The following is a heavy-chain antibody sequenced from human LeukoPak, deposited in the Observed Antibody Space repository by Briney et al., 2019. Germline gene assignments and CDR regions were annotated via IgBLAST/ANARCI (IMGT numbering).Heavy chain of an antibody. CDR2: ITSNGDTT. CDR3: ARGGTDYDILIGYL. D-gene: IGHD3-9*01. V-gene: IGHV3-64*01. CDR1: GFTFSTYE. J-gene: IGHJ4*02. Sequence: GGSLRLSCAASGFTFSTYEMNWVRQAPGKGLEYVSAITSNGDTTYYATLVKGRFTISRDNSKNTLYLQMGSLRAEDTAVYYCARGGTDYDILIGYLWGQGTLVTVSS.